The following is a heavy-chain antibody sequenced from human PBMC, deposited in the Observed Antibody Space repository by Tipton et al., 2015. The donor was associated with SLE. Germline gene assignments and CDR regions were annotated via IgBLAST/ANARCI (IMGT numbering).Heavy chain of an antibody. V-gene: IGHV4-31*03. CDR1: GGSISSGGLF. CDR2: ASYSGRP. Sequence: TLSLTCTVSGGSISSGGLFWSWVRQHPGKGLEWIGDASYSGRPNFNPSLKSRVTISMDMSRNQFSLRLNSVTAADTALYYCARGEMDVFDIWGQGTVVGVSS. CDR3: ARGEMDVFDI. J-gene: IGHJ3*02.